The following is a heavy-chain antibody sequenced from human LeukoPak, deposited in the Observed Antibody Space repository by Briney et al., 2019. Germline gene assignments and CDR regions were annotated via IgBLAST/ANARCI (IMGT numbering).Heavy chain of an antibody. J-gene: IGHJ4*02. CDR3: AKEYRGYSYGLFDY. CDR2: IRYDGSNK. D-gene: IGHD5-18*01. CDR1: GFTFSSYG. Sequence: GGSLRLSCAASGFTFSSYGMHWARQAPGKGLEWVAFIRYDGSNKYYADSVKGRFTISRDNSKNTLYLQMNSLRADDTAVYYCAKEYRGYSYGLFDYWGRGTLVTVSS. V-gene: IGHV3-30*02.